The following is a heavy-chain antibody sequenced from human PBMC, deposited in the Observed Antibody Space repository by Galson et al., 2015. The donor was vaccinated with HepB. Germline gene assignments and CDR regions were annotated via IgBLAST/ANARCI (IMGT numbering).Heavy chain of an antibody. CDR2: FDPEDGET. CDR1: GYTLTELS. D-gene: IGHD4-17*01. J-gene: IGHJ3*02. V-gene: IGHV1-24*01. Sequence: SVKVSCKASGYTLTELSMHWVRQAPGKGLEWMGGFDPEDGETIYAQKFQGRVTMTEDTSTDTAYMELSSLRSEDTAVYYCATGPSFMTTVTRPGAFDIWGQGTLVTVSS. CDR3: ATGPSFMTTVTRPGAFDI.